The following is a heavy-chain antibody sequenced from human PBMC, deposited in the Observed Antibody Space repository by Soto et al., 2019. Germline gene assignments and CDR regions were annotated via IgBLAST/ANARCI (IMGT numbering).Heavy chain of an antibody. CDR1: GFNFTAYA. CDR2: LVGSGDPI. V-gene: IGHV3-23*01. D-gene: IGHD2-8*01. Sequence: EVQLLESGGGLVQPGGSLRLSSAASGFNFTAYAMSWVRQAPGKGLEWVSGLVGSGDPIFYAASVRGRFTVSRDNSKNTLFLQMSSLRADDTAIYYCAKDAIANNGIWEPFDMWGRGTGVTVSS. CDR3: AKDAIANNGIWEPFDM. J-gene: IGHJ3*02.